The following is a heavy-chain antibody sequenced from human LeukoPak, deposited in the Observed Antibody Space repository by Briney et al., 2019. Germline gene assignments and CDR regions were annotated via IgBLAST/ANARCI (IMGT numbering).Heavy chain of an antibody. CDR2: IYYSGST. D-gene: IGHD4-11*01. J-gene: IGHJ4*02. Sequence: PSETLSLTCTVSGGSISSYYWSWIRQHPGKGLEWIGYIYYSGSTYYNPSLKSRVTISVDTSKNQFSLKLSSVTAADTAVYYCARVSVTTADYFDYWGQGTLVTVSS. CDR1: GGSISSYY. CDR3: ARVSVTTADYFDY. V-gene: IGHV4-59*06.